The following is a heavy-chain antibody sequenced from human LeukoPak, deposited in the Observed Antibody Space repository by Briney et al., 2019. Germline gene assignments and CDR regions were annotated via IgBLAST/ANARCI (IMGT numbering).Heavy chain of an antibody. CDR2: ISGSGGST. Sequence: GGSLRLSCAASGFTFSNYAMTWVRQAPGKGLEWVSAISGSGGSTYYADSVKGRFTISRDNSKNTLYLQMNSLRAEDTAVYYCAKKIVLSDRRSGYDFWGQGTLVTVSS. CDR3: AKKIVLSDRRSGYDF. V-gene: IGHV3-23*01. J-gene: IGHJ4*02. D-gene: IGHD5-12*01. CDR1: GFTFSNYA.